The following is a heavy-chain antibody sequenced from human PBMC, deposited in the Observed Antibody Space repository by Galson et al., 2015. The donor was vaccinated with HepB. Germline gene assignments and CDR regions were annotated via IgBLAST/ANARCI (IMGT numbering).Heavy chain of an antibody. CDR1: GGTFSSYA. D-gene: IGHD6-13*01. V-gene: IGHV1-69*13. CDR2: IIPIFGTA. J-gene: IGHJ6*02. CDR3: AGYPIADRGDYYYYYGMDV. Sequence: SVKVSCKASGGTFSSYAISWVRQAPGQGLEWMGGIIPIFGTANYAQKFQGRVTITADESTSTAYMELSSLRSEDTAVYYCAGYPIADRGDYYYYYGMDVWGQGTTVTVSS.